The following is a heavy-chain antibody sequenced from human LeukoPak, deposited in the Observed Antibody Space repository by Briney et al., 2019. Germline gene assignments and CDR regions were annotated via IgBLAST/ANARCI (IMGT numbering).Heavy chain of an antibody. CDR3: ARAGGIEIYYMDV. CDR1: GFTLSTYA. J-gene: IGHJ6*03. V-gene: IGHV3-23*01. CDR2: TSSSDAGT. Sequence: GGPLRLSCAASGFTLSTYAMSWVRQTPGKGLEWVAATSSSDAGTYHADSVRGRFTISRDNSKNTLYLQMNSLRAEDTAVYYCARAGGIEIYYMDVWGKGTTVTISS.